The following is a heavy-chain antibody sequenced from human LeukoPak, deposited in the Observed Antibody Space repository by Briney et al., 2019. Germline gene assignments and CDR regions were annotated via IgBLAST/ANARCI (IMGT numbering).Heavy chain of an antibody. V-gene: IGHV1-69*05. Sequence: ASVKVSCKASGYTFTTHGITWVRQAPGQGLEWVGGIIPIFGTANYAQKFQGRVTITTDESTSTAYMELSSLRSEDTAVYYCARGVEFYYYYYMDVWGKGTTVTVSS. CDR1: GYTFTTHG. CDR2: IIPIFGTA. D-gene: IGHD3-10*01. CDR3: ARGVEFYYYYYMDV. J-gene: IGHJ6*03.